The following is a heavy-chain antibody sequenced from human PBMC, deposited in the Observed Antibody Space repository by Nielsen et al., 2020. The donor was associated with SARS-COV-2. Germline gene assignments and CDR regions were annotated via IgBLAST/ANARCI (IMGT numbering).Heavy chain of an antibody. V-gene: IGHV1-2*02. CDR3: ARGRVHVCWQNLVCEYGMDV. J-gene: IGHJ6*02. D-gene: IGHD2-8*01. CDR2: INPNSGGT. Sequence: SVKVSCKSSGYTFTGYYMHWVRQAPGQGLEWMGWINPNSGGTNYAQKFQGRVTMTRDTSISTAYMELSRLRSDDTAVYYCARGRVHVCWQNLVCEYGMDVWGQGTTVTVSS. CDR1: GYTFTGYY.